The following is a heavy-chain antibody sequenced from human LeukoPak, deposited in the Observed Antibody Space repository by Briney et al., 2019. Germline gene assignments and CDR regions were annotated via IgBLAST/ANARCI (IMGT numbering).Heavy chain of an antibody. Sequence: TGRSLRLSCAASGFTFSSYGMHGVREAPGKGLEWVAVISYDGSNKYYADSVKGRFTISRDNSKNTLYLQMNSLRAEDTAVYYCSTAGDHYYYYYGMDVWGQGTTVTVSS. J-gene: IGHJ6*02. CDR3: STAGDHYYYYYGMDV. D-gene: IGHD2-21*02. CDR1: GFTFSSYG. CDR2: ISYDGSNK. V-gene: IGHV3-30*03.